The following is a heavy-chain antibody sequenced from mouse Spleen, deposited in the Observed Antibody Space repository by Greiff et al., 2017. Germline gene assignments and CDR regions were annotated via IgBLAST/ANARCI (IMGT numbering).Heavy chain of an antibody. V-gene: IGHV1S81*02. CDR1: GYTFTSYW. D-gene: IGHD3-3*01. Sequence: QVQLQQSGAELVKPGASVKLSCKASGYTFTSYWMHWVKQRPGQGLEWIGEINPSNGRTNYNEKFKSKATLTVDKSSSTAYMQLSSLTSKDSAVYYCARGPLLDYWGQGTTLTVSS. J-gene: IGHJ2*01. CDR2: INPSNGRT. CDR3: ARGPLLDY.